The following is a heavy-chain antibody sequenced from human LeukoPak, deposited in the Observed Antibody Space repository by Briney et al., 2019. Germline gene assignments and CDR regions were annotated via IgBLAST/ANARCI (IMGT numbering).Heavy chain of an antibody. V-gene: IGHV1-18*01. Sequence: ASVKVSCKASGYTFTSYGISWVRQAPGQGLEWMGWISAYNGSTNYAQKLQGRVTMTTDTSTSTAYMELRSLRSDDTAVYYCARESSGWYYYYMDVWGKGTTVTVSS. CDR2: ISAYNGST. CDR1: GYTFTSYG. J-gene: IGHJ6*03. D-gene: IGHD6-19*01. CDR3: ARESSGWYYYYMDV.